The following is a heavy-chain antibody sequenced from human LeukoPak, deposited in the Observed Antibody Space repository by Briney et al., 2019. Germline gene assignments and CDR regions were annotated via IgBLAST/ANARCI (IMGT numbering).Heavy chain of an antibody. J-gene: IGHJ4*02. V-gene: IGHV1-69*04. CDR3: ARVYIDDDGLYYFDY. Sequence: SVKFSCKASGGTFSSYAISWVRQAPGQGLEWMGRIIPILGIANYAQKFQGRVTITADKSTSTAYMELSSLRSEDTAVYYCARVYIDDDGLYYFDYWGQGTLVTVSS. CDR1: GGTFSSYA. D-gene: IGHD5-12*01. CDR2: IIPILGIA.